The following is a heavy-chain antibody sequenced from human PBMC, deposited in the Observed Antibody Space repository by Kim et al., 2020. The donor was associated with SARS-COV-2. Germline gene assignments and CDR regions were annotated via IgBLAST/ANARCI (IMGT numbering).Heavy chain of an antibody. CDR1: GFTFSSYA. V-gene: IGHV3-23*01. Sequence: GGSLRLSCAASGFTFSSYAMSWVRQAPGKGLEWVSAISGSGGSTYYADSVKGRFTISRDNSKNTLYLQMNSLRVEDTAVYYCAKGGRITMVRGVELPGGYWGQGTLVTVSS. J-gene: IGHJ4*02. D-gene: IGHD3-10*01. CDR2: ISGSGGST. CDR3: AKGGRITMVRGVELPGGY.